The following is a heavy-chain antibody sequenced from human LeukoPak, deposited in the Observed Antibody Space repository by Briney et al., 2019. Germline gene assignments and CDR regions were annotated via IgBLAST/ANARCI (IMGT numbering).Heavy chain of an antibody. J-gene: IGHJ4*02. D-gene: IGHD1-26*01. Sequence: GGSLRLSCAASGFTFSSYSMDWVRQAPGKGLEWVSFISSSSAHINYADSVKGRFTISRDNPRNSLYLQMNSLRAEDTAVYYCARDIGGSYTAIDYWGQGTLVTVSS. CDR1: GFTFSSYS. CDR3: ARDIGGSYTAIDY. V-gene: IGHV3-21*01. CDR2: ISSSSAHI.